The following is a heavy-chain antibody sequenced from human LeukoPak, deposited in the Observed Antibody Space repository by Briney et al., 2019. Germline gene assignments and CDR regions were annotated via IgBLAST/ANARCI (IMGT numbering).Heavy chain of an antibody. Sequence: ASVKVSCKASGYTFTCYYMHWVRQAPGQGLEWMGIINPSGGSTSYAQKFQGRVTMTRDMSTSTVYMELSSLRSEDTAVYYCARDRSSSGYGYYFDYWGQGTLVTVSS. D-gene: IGHD5-18*01. J-gene: IGHJ4*02. CDR3: ARDRSSSGYGYYFDY. V-gene: IGHV1-46*01. CDR2: INPSGGST. CDR1: GYTFTCYY.